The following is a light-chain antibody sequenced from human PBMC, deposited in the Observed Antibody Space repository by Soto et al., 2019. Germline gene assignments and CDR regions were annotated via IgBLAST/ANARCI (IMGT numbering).Light chain of an antibody. J-gene: IGKJ1*01. CDR3: QQYNSYSVA. Sequence: PIARSPFFLSGLVRYRLTIACGARRTISSWLAWYQQKPGKAPKLLIYKASTLTSGVPSRFSGSGSGTEFTLTISSLEPDDFATYYCQQYNSYSVAFGQGTKVDIK. CDR1: RTISSW. V-gene: IGKV1-5*03. CDR2: KAS.